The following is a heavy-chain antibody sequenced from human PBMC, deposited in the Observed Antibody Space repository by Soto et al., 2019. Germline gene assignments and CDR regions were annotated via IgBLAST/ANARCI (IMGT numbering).Heavy chain of an antibody. CDR2: IIPIFGTA. CDR3: ARDGGEMATIGYYYGMDV. D-gene: IGHD5-12*01. V-gene: IGHV1-69*13. Sequence: GASVKVSCKASGGTFSSDAISGVRQAPGQGLEWMGGIIPIFGTANYAQKFQGRVTITADESTSTAYMELSSLSSEDTAVYYCARDGGEMATIGYYYGMDVWGQGTTVTVSS. CDR1: GGTFSSDA. J-gene: IGHJ6*02.